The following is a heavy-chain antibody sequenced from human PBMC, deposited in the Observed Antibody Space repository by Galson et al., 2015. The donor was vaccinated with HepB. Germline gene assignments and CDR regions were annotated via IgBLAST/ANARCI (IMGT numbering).Heavy chain of an antibody. J-gene: IGHJ4*02. V-gene: IGHV3-49*04. CDR2: SGSGGTT. CDR1: GFTFSSYA. Sequence: SLRLSCAPSGFTFSSYAMSWVRQAPGKGLEWVSAISGSGGTTEYAASVKGRFTISRDDSKSIAYLQMNSLKTEDTAVYYCTRVVSPPRGPIVVASILGAPDYWGQGTLVTVSS. D-gene: IGHD3-22*01. CDR3: TRVVSPPRGPIVVASILGAPDY.